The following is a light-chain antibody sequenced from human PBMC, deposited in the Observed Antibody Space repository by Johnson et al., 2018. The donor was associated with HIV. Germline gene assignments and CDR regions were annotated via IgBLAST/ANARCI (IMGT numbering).Light chain of an antibody. CDR1: SSNIGNNY. CDR3: VTRDSSLRAFYYV. J-gene: IGLJ1*01. Sequence: QSILTQPPSVSAAPGQKVTISCSGSSSNIGNNYVSWYQQLPGTAPKLLIYDNNKRPSGIPDRFSGSKSGTSATLGITGLQTGDEAAYYCVTRDSSLRAFYYVFGTGTKVTVL. CDR2: DNN. V-gene: IGLV1-51*01.